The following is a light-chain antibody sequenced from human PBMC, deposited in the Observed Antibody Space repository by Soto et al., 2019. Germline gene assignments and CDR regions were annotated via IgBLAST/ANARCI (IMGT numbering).Light chain of an antibody. V-gene: IGLV1-40*01. Sequence: QSVLTQPPSVSGAPGRRVTISCTGSSSNIGAGYDVHWYQQLPGTAPKFLIYGNSNRPSGVPDRFSGSKSGTSASLNITGLQAEDEADYYCQSYDSSLSVVVFGGGTKVTVL. CDR1: SSNIGAGYD. CDR3: QSYDSSLSVVV. CDR2: GNS. J-gene: IGLJ2*01.